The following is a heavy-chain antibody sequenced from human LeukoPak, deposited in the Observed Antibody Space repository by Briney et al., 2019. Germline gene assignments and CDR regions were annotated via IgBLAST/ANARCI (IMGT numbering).Heavy chain of an antibody. CDR2: IYYSGST. CDR1: GGSISSNTHF. J-gene: IGHJ6*03. Sequence: SETLSLTCTVSGGSISSNTHFWGWIRQPPGKGLEWIGTIYYSGSTYYNPSLKSRVTISVDTSKNQFSLKLSSVTAADTAVYYCARLEQYYYYYMDVWGKGTTVTISS. D-gene: IGHD5-24*01. CDR3: ARLEQYYYYYMDV. V-gene: IGHV4-39*01.